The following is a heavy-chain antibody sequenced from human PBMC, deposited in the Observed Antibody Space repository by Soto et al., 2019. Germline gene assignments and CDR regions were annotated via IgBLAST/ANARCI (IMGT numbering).Heavy chain of an antibody. V-gene: IGHV1-3*01. D-gene: IGHD3-10*01. CDR2: INAGNGNT. Sequence: SVKVSCKASGYAFTSYSMHWVRQAPGQRLEWMGWINAGNGNTKYSQKFQGRVTITRDTSASTAYMELSSLRSEDTAVYYCARVGGITMVRGVKRAFDIWGQGTMVTVS. CDR1: GYAFTSYS. CDR3: ARVGGITMVRGVKRAFDI. J-gene: IGHJ3*02.